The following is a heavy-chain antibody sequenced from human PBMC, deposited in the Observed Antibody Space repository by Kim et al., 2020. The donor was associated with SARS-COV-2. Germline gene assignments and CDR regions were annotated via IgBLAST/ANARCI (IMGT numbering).Heavy chain of an antibody. CDR3: ARETHYYDNSGYNRDAYGLDV. D-gene: IGHD3-22*01. V-gene: IGHV3-21*04. Sequence: GGSLRLSCAASEFFLSCYNMNWVRQAPGKGLEWVASFSSSGTYIYYADSVKGRFTVSRDNAKNSLSLQMNSLRAEDTAVYYCARETHYYDNSGYNRDAYGLDVWGQGTTVTVSS. CDR2: FSSSGTYI. CDR1: EFFLSCYN. J-gene: IGHJ6*01.